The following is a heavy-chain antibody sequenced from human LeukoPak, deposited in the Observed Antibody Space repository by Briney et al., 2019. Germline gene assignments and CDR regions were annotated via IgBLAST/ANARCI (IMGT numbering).Heavy chain of an antibody. CDR2: IRYDGSNR. Sequence: GGSLRLSCGVSGFTFSSYGMHWVRQAPGKGLEWVAYIRYDGSNRHYADSVKGRFTISRDNSKNTLYLQMNSLRAEDTAVYYCAKGQFRLDAFDIWGQGTMVTVSS. J-gene: IGHJ3*02. CDR3: AKGQFRLDAFDI. CDR1: GFTFSSYG. V-gene: IGHV3-30*02. D-gene: IGHD2-21*01.